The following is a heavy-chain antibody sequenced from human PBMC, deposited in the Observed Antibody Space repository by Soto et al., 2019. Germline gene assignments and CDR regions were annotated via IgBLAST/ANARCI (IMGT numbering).Heavy chain of an antibody. J-gene: IGHJ4*02. CDR2: INHSGST. V-gene: IGHV4-34*01. CDR3: ARRARRITIFSIDY. CDR1: GGTVSGYY. D-gene: IGHD3-9*01. Sequence: SETLSLTCAVCGGTVSGYYWSWIRQTPGKGLEWIGEINHSGSTNYNPSLKSRVTISVDTSKNQFSLKLSSVTAADTAVYYCARRARRITIFSIDYWGQGTLVTAPQ.